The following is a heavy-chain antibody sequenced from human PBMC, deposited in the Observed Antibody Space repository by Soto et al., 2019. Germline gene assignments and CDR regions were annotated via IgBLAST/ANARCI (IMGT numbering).Heavy chain of an antibody. CDR3: ARDRSNSPDFFDY. CDR2: IYSSGKT. J-gene: IGHJ4*02. Sequence: QVQLQESGPGLVKPSQTLSLTCTVSGGSIDSDDYYWTWIRQPPGKGLEWIGYIYSSGKTSYNPSLESRLTISIDTSKNPCSLHLNSVSAADTAVYFCARDRSNSPDFFDYWGQGTLVTVSS. V-gene: IGHV4-30-4*01. CDR1: GGSIDSDDYY. D-gene: IGHD6-6*01.